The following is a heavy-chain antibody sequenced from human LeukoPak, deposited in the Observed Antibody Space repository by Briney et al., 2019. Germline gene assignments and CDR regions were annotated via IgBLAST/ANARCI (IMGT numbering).Heavy chain of an antibody. CDR3: AKDRYCTNGVCYSSYY. J-gene: IGHJ4*02. CDR2: ISGSGGST. D-gene: IGHD2-8*01. CDR1: GFTFSSYA. V-gene: IGHV3-23*01. Sequence: GGSLRLSCAASGFTFSSYAMSWVRQAPGKGLEWVSAISGSGGSTYYADSVKGRFTIYRDNSKNTLYLQMNSLRAEDTAVYYCAKDRYCTNGVCYSSYYWGQGTLVTVSS.